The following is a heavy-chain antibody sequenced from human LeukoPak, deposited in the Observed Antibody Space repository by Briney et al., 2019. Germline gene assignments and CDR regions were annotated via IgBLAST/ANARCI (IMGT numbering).Heavy chain of an antibody. D-gene: IGHD2-2*01. CDR1: GFTFSSNA. V-gene: IGHV3-23*01. CDR2: ISGSGDST. CDR3: AKDRSSSWYAQFDP. J-gene: IGHJ5*02. Sequence: GGSLRLSCTVSGFTFSSNAMSWVRQAPGKGLEWVSAISGSGDSTYYADSVKGRFSISRDNSKNTLYLQINSLRAEDTAVYYCAKDRSSSWYAQFDPWGQGTLVTVSS.